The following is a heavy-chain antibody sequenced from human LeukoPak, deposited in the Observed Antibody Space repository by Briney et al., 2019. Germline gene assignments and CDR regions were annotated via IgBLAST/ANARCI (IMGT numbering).Heavy chain of an antibody. CDR2: IYYSGST. J-gene: IGHJ4*02. CDR1: RGSVSRSTYY. V-gene: IGHV4-39*01. CDR3: ASLNWPPGDFDY. Sequence: SETLSLTCTVSRGSVSRSTYYWGWIRQPPGKGLEWIGSIYYSGSTYYNPSLKSRVTISVDTSNNQFSLSPTSVTAADTAAYYCASLNWPPGDFDYWGQGTLVTVSS.